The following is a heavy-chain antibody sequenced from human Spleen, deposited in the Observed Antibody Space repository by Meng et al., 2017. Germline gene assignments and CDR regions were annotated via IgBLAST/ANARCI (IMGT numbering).Heavy chain of an antibody. D-gene: IGHD2-2*01. Sequence: SVKVSCKALGGIFSNYVIGWVRQAPGQGLEWMGGINAVFGTTNYAQKFQDRVTITSDESTSTVYMELTRLTSEDTAVYFCARKAGNCISTTCYSLDYWVQGTLVTV. CDR2: INAVFGTT. V-gene: IGHV1-69*13. J-gene: IGHJ4*02. CDR1: GGIFSNYV. CDR3: ARKAGNCISTTCYSLDY.